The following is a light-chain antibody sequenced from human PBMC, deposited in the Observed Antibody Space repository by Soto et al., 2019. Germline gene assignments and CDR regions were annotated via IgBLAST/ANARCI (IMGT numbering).Light chain of an antibody. CDR2: EVS. J-gene: IGLJ1*01. CDR1: SSDVGAYDY. Sequence: QSVLTQPASVSGSPEQSITISCTGTSSDVGAYDYVSWYQQHPDKAPKLMIYEVSNRPSGVSNRFSGSKSVNTATLTISGLQADDEADYYCSSYTSSSTRVFGTGTQLTVL. CDR3: SSYTSSSTRV. V-gene: IGLV2-14*03.